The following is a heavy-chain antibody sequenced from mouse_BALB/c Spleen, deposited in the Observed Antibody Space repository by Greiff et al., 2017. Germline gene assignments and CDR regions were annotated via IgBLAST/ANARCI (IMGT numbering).Heavy chain of an antibody. J-gene: IGHJ3*01. V-gene: IGHV1-7*01. CDR1: GYTFTSYW. D-gene: IGHD1-2*01. Sequence: QVQLQQSGAELAKPGASVKMSCKASGYTFTSYWMHWVKQRPGQGLEWIGYINPSTGYTEYNQKFKDKATLTADKSSSTAYMQLSSLTSEDSAVYYCARGVTTASSGAWFAYWGQGTLVTVSA. CDR3: ARGVTTASSGAWFAY. CDR2: INPSTGYT.